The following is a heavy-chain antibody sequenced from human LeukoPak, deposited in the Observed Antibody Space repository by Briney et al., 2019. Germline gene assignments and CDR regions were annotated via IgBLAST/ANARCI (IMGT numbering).Heavy chain of an antibody. Sequence: VASVKVSCKVSGYTLTELSMHWVRQAPGKGLEWMGGFDPEDGETIYAQKFQGRVTITRDTSASTAYMELSSLRSEDTAVYYCARELISGIDYWGQGTLVTVSS. CDR1: GYTLTELS. D-gene: IGHD1-26*01. V-gene: IGHV1-24*01. J-gene: IGHJ4*02. CDR2: FDPEDGET. CDR3: ARELISGIDY.